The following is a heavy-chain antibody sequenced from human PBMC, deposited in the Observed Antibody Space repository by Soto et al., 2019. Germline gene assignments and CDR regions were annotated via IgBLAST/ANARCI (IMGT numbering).Heavy chain of an antibody. CDR1: GFTFSDYE. J-gene: IGHJ5*02. D-gene: IGHD3-16*01. Sequence: EVHLVESGGGLVQPGGSLRLSCAASGFTFSDYEMNWVRQAPGKGLEWVSYISLSGTTIHYADSVKGRFTISRDSAKNSVYLQMNSLRVEDTAIYYCAREGGLDWFYPLGQGTLVTVSS. CDR2: ISLSGTTI. CDR3: AREGGLDWFYP. V-gene: IGHV3-48*03.